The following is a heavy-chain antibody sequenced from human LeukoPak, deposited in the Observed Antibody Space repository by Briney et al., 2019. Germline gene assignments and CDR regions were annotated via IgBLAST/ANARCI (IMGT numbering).Heavy chain of an antibody. J-gene: IGHJ3*02. V-gene: IGHV3-23*01. CDR2: ISGSGGST. CDR1: GFTFSSYA. Sequence: PGGSLRLSCAASGFTFSSYAMSWVRQAPGKGLEWVSAISGSGGSTYYADSVKGRFTISRDSSKNTLYLQMNSLRAEDTAVYYCAKEGDSSGYYGRQAFDIWGQGTMVTVSS. CDR3: AKEGDSSGYYGRQAFDI. D-gene: IGHD3-22*01.